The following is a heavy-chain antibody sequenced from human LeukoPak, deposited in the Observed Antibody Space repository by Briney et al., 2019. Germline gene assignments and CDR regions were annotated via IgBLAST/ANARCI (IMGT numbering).Heavy chain of an antibody. J-gene: IGHJ4*02. Sequence: GGSLRLSCAASGFTFSDYYMSWIRQAPGKGLEWVSYISSSGSTIYYADSVKGRFTISRDNSKNTLYLQMNSLRAEDTAVYYCARDPMGGIALHNFDYWGQGTLVTVSS. V-gene: IGHV3-11*04. CDR3: ARDPMGGIALHNFDY. CDR1: GFTFSDYY. CDR2: ISSSGSTI. D-gene: IGHD6-13*01.